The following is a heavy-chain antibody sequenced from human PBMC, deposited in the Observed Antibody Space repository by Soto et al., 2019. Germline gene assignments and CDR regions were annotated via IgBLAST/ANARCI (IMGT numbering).Heavy chain of an antibody. J-gene: IGHJ5*02. CDR3: ARGFRKSCSSTSCYVDNWFDP. Sequence: ASQTLSLTCAVYGGSFSGYYWSWIRQPPGKGLEWIGEINHSGSTNYNPSLKSRVTISVDTSKNQFSLKLSSVTAADTAVYYCARGFRKSCSSTSCYVDNWFDPWGQGTLVTVSS. V-gene: IGHV4-34*01. CDR2: INHSGST. CDR1: GGSFSGYY. D-gene: IGHD2-2*01.